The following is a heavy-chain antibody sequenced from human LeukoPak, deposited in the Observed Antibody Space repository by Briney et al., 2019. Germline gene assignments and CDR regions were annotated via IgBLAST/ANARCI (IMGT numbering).Heavy chain of an antibody. J-gene: IGHJ6*02. D-gene: IGHD3-3*01. CDR2: INHSGST. CDR3: AXXSVSRFLEWLPPSDYGMDV. Sequence: PSETLSLTCAVYGGSFSGYYWSWIRQPPGKGLEWIGEINHSGSTNYNPSLKSRVTISVDTSKNQFSLKLSSVTAADTAVYYCAXXSVSRFLEWLPPSDYGMDVWGQGTTVTVSS. CDR1: GGSFSGYY. V-gene: IGHV4-34*01.